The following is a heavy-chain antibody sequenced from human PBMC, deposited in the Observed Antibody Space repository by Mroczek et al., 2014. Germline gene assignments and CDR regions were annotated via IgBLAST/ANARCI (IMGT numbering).Heavy chain of an antibody. CDR3: ARDKRYCSSTSCLRFDY. CDR2: IYYSGST. Sequence: QVQLQESGPGLVKPSQTLSLTCTVSGGSISSGGYYWSWIRQHPGKGLEWIGYIYYSGSTYYNPSLKSRVTISVDTSKNQFSLKLSSVTAADTAVYYCARDKRYCSSTSCLRFDYWGQGTLVTVSS. D-gene: IGHD2-2*01. J-gene: IGHJ4*02. V-gene: IGHV4-31*03. CDR1: GGSISSGGYY.